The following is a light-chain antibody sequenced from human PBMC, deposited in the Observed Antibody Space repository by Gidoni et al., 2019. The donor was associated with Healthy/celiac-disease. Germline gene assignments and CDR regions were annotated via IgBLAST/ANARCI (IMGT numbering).Light chain of an antibody. Sequence: DIVMTQSPDSLAVSLSARATINCKSRQSGVYSSNNKNYLAWYQQKPGQPPKLLISWASTRESRVPDRGTGSGSGTDFTLTFSSLHAEDVAVYYCQQYYTTPFTFGPGTKVDIK. J-gene: IGKJ3*01. CDR2: WAS. CDR3: QQYYTTPFT. V-gene: IGKV4-1*01. CDR1: QSGVYSSNNKNY.